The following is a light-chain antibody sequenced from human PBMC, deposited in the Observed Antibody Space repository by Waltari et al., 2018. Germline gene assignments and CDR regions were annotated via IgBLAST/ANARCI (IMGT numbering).Light chain of an antibody. J-gene: IGLJ3*02. V-gene: IGLV1-47*01. CDR2: KNN. Sequence: SVLTQPPSASGTPGQTVTIPCSGSSSNIGGNFVYWYQQLPGMVPQHLTYKNNQPPSGVPDRCSGSKSGTSASLAISGLRSDDEAEYYCAAWDDNLTGPLFGGGTKVTVL. CDR3: AAWDDNLTGPL. CDR1: SSNIGGNF.